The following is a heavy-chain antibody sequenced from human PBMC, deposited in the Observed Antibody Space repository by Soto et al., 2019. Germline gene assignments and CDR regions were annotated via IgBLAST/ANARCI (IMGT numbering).Heavy chain of an antibody. V-gene: IGHV3-33*01. J-gene: IGHJ6*02. CDR1: GFTFSSYG. CDR3: ARESITMIVVVNDGMDV. CDR2: IWYDGSNN. D-gene: IGHD3-22*01. Sequence: GGSLRLSCAASGFTFSSYGMHWVRQAPGKGLEWVAVIWYDGSNNYYADSVKGRFTISRDNSKNTLYLQMNSLRAEDTAVYYCARESITMIVVVNDGMDVWGQGTTVTVSS.